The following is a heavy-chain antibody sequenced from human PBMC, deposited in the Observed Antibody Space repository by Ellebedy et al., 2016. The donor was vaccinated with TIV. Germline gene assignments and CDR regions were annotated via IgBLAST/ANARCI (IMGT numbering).Heavy chain of an antibody. CDR2: INHSGST. J-gene: IGHJ4*02. V-gene: IGHV4-34*01. Sequence: SETLSLTCAVYGGSFSGYYWSWIRQPPGKGLEWIGEINHSGSTNYNPSLKSRVTISVDTSKNQFSLKLSSVTAADTAVYYCARATTRKSHDYWGQGTLVTVSS. CDR1: GGSFSGYY. D-gene: IGHD4-17*01. CDR3: ARATTRKSHDY.